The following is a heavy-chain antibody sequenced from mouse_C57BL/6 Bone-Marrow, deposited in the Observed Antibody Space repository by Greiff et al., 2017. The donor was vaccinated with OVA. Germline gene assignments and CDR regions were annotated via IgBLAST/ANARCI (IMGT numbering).Heavy chain of an antibody. V-gene: IGHV1-59*01. CDR1: GYTFTSYW. Sequence: VQLQQPGAELVRPGTSVKLSCKASGYTFTSYWMHWVKQRPGQGLEWIGVIDPSDSYTNYNQKFKGKATLTVDPASSTAYMQLSSLTSEDSAVYYCARDTLYYYGSTYYAMDYWGQGTSVTVSS. D-gene: IGHD1-1*01. CDR3: ARDTLYYYGSTYYAMDY. CDR2: IDPSDSYT. J-gene: IGHJ4*01.